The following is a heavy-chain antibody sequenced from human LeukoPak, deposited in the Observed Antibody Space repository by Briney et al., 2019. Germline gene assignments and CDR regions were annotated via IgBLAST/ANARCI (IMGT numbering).Heavy chain of an antibody. CDR2: ITAPGTT. V-gene: IGHV3-23*01. CDR1: GFNFNHYG. CDR3: ARDLHWLAFDF. Sequence: GGYLRLSCEASGFNFNHYGMNWVRQAPGMGLEWVSGITAPGTTYYADSVKGRFTISRDNSKNTAYLQMNSLTAEDTATYFCARDLHWLAFDFWGQGSLVTVSS. D-gene: IGHD6-19*01. J-gene: IGHJ4*02.